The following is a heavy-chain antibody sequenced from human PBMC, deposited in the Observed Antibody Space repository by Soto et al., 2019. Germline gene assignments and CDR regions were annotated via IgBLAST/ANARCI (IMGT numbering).Heavy chain of an antibody. J-gene: IGHJ4*02. V-gene: IGHV4-39*01. CDR3: ARPSGSYLYYFDY. CDR1: GGSISSNDYY. Sequence: SETLSLTCTVSGGSISSNDYYWGWIRQPPGKGLEWIGSIYYSGSTYYNPSLKSRVTISVDTSKNQFSLKLSSVTAADTAVYYCARPSGSYLYYFDYWGQGTLVTVSS. D-gene: IGHD1-26*01. CDR2: IYYSGST.